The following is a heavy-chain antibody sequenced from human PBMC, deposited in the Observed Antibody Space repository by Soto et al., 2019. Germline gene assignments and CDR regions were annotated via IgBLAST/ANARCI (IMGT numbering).Heavy chain of an antibody. CDR1: GFTFSSYW. J-gene: IGHJ5*02. Sequence: EVQLVESGGGLVQPGGSLRLSCAASGFTFSSYWMHWVRQAPGKGLVWVSRINSDGSSTSYADSVKGRFTISRDNAKNTLYLQMNSPRAEDTAVYYCARSSMVRGVTRWGWFDPWGQGTLVTVSS. CDR2: INSDGSST. V-gene: IGHV3-74*01. CDR3: ARSSMVRGVTRWGWFDP. D-gene: IGHD3-10*01.